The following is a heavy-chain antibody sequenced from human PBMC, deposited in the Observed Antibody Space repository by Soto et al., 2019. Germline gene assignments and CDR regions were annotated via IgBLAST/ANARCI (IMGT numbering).Heavy chain of an antibody. D-gene: IGHD2-2*01. CDR1: GFTFSSYG. J-gene: IGHJ4*02. Sequence: GGSLRLSCAASGFTFSSYGMHWVRQAPGKGLEWVAVISDDGSNKYYADSVKGRFTISRDNSKNTLYLQMNSLRAEYTAVYYCAKDPTSRWAPSYASRGPAAYFDYWGQGTLVTVSS. CDR2: ISDDGSNK. V-gene: IGHV3-30*18. CDR3: AKDPTSRWAPSYASRGPAAYFDY.